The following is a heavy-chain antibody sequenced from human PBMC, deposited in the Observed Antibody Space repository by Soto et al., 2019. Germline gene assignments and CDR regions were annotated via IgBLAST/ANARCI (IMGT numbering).Heavy chain of an antibody. J-gene: IGHJ3*02. V-gene: IGHV4-59*01. Sequence: SETLSLTCSVSGGSISGSYWSWIRQSPGKGLEWLGYVYYTGSTNYSPSLKSRVSISVDTSKNQFSLRLSSVTAADTAVYFCARGSLHGGYGCSGGALLGALGIWGQGTMVTDS. CDR3: ARGSLHGGYGCSGGALLGALGI. D-gene: IGHD6-6*01. CDR1: GGSISGSY. CDR2: VYYTGST.